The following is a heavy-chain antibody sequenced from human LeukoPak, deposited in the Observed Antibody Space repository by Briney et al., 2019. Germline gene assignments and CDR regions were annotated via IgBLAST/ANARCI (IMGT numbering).Heavy chain of an antibody. J-gene: IGHJ4*02. V-gene: IGHV1-24*01. CDR1: GYTLTELS. CDR3: ATGPIAVAGTFDY. CDR2: FDPEDGET. D-gene: IGHD6-19*01. Sequence: GASVKVSCKFSGYTLTELSMHWVRQAPGKGLEWMGGFDPEDGETIYAQKFQGGVTMTEDTSTDTAYMELSSLRSEDTAVYYCATGPIAVAGTFDYWGQGTLVTVSS.